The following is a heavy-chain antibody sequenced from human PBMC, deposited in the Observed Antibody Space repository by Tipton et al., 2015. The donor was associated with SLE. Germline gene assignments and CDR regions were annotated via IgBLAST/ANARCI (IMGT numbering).Heavy chain of an antibody. CDR3: ARQGTTRSPFDY. J-gene: IGHJ4*02. Sequence: TLSLTCTVSGGSISSSGYYWGWIRQPPGKGLEWIGTIYYSGGTSYNPSLKSRATISVDTSKNQFSLKLNSVTAGDTAVYYCARQGTTRSPFDYWGQGTLVTVSS. V-gene: IGHV4-39*07. CDR2: IYYSGGT. CDR1: GGSISSSGYY. D-gene: IGHD1-14*01.